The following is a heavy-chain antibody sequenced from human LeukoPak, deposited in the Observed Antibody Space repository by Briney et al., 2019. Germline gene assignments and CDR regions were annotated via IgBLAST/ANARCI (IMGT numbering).Heavy chain of an antibody. CDR1: GFTFSSYD. J-gene: IGHJ3*02. Sequence: GGSLRLSCAASGFTFSSYDMHWVRQATGKGLEWVSAIGTAGDTYYPGSVKGRFTISRENAKNSLYLQMNSLRAEDTAVYYCARSSSYDAFDIWGQGTMVTVS. CDR3: ARSSSYDAFDI. CDR2: IGTAGDT. V-gene: IGHV3-13*01. D-gene: IGHD6-6*01.